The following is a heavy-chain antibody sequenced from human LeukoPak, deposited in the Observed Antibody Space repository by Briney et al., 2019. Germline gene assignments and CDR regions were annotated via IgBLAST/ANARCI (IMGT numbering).Heavy chain of an antibody. Sequence: PSGTLSLTCAVSVGSISSSNWWSWVRQPPGKGLEGIGEIYHSGSTNYNPSLKSRVTISVDKSKNQFSLTLSSVTAADTAVYYCASEKSGYSYGSQVFDYWGQGTLVTVSS. V-gene: IGHV4-4*02. J-gene: IGHJ4*02. CDR1: VGSISSSNW. D-gene: IGHD5-18*01. CDR2: IYHSGST. CDR3: ASEKSGYSYGSQVFDY.